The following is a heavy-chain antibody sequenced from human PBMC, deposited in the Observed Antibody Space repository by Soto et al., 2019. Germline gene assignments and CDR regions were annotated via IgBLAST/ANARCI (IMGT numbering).Heavy chain of an antibody. CDR1: GGTFSSYA. V-gene: IGHV1-69*13. CDR3: ARAGGRLQSLYYFDY. D-gene: IGHD3-16*01. J-gene: IGHJ4*02. CDR2: IIPIFGTA. Sequence: GASVKVSCKASGGTFSSYAISWVRQAPGQGLEWMGGIIPIFGTANYAQKFQGRVTITADESTSTAYMELSSLRSEDTAVYYCARAGGRLQSLYYFDYWGQGTLVTVSS.